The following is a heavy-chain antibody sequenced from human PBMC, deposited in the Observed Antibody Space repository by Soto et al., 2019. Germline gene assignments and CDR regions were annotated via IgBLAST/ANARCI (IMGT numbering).Heavy chain of an antibody. CDR3: AAPRDEYGSGVSWFTYGMDI. CDR2: LDGAGGST. CDR1: GFTFSDFA. Sequence: GGSLRLSCLDSGFTFSDFAMTWVRHVPWRGLEWVASLDGAGGSTYYAESVRGRFSISRDNSQNTLFLQMKRLTVDDTAIYYCAAPRDEYGSGVSWFTYGMDIWGQGTTVTVSS. V-gene: IGHV3-23*01. D-gene: IGHD3-10*01. J-gene: IGHJ6*02.